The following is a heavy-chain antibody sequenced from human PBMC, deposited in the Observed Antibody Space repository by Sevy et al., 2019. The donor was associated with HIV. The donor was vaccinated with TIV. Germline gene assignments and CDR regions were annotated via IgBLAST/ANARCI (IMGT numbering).Heavy chain of an antibody. Sequence: GGSLRLSCAASGFTFSDYWMSWVRQGPGKGLEWVANVKQDGSEKFYVDSVKGRFTISRDNAKNSLYLQMSSLRAEDTAVYYCARTKRGYTYGYWVNFDSSGQGTLVTVSS. CDR3: ARTKRGYTYGYWVNFDS. CDR1: GFTFSDYW. J-gene: IGHJ4*02. D-gene: IGHD5-18*01. V-gene: IGHV3-7*01. CDR2: VKQDGSEK.